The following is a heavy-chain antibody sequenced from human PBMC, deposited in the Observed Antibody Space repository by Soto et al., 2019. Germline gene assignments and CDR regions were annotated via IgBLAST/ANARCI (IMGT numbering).Heavy chain of an antibody. V-gene: IGHV3-23*02. CDR2: ISGSGSTK. D-gene: IGHD6-19*01. J-gene: IGHJ3*02. Sequence: AWGALRLSCSASGFIFSSYAMSWVRQAPGKGLEWVSGISGSGSTKYYGDSVMGRFIISSYDSRSTLYLQLSNLRAEDSAIYYCAQRFAYSSGLDGYYIWGQGTMVTVS. CDR3: AQRFAYSSGLDGYYI. CDR1: GFIFSSYA.